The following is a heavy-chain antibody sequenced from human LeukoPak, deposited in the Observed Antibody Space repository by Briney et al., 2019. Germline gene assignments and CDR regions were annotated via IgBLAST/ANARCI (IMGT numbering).Heavy chain of an antibody. CDR2: INPNSGGT. V-gene: IGHV1-2*04. Sequence: GASVKVSCKASGYTFTGYYMHWVRQAPGQGLEWMGWINPNSGGTNYAQKFQGWVTMTRDTSISTAYMELSRLRSDDTAVYYCARSTYRHSQRAAAGRPPGYWGQGTLVTVSS. J-gene: IGHJ4*02. CDR3: ARSTYRHSQRAAAGRPPGY. CDR1: GYTFTGYY. D-gene: IGHD6-13*01.